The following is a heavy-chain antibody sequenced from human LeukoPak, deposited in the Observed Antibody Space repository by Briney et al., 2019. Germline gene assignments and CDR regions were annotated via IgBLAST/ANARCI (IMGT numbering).Heavy chain of an antibody. D-gene: IGHD3-22*01. CDR2: INHSGST. CDR3: ARGRRITMIVANWFDP. CDR1: GGSFSGYY. V-gene: IGHV4-34*01. Sequence: SETLSLTCAVYGGSFSGYYWSWIRQPPGKGLEWIGEINHSGSTNYNPSLKSRVTISVDTFKNQFSLKLSSVTAADTAVYYCARGRRITMIVANWFDPWGQGTLVTVSS. J-gene: IGHJ5*02.